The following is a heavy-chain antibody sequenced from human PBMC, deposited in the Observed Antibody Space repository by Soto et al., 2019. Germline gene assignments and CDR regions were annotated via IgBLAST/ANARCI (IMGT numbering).Heavy chain of an antibody. CDR2: IVVGSGNT. V-gene: IGHV1-58*02. J-gene: IGHJ3*02. CDR3: AALWEPEPDDAFDI. CDR1: GFTFTSSA. D-gene: IGHD1-26*01. Sequence: SAKVSCKASGFTFTSSAMEWVRQARGQRLEWIGWIVVGSGNTNYAQKFQERVTITRDMSTSTAYMELSSLRSEDTAVYYCAALWEPEPDDAFDIWGQGTMVTVSS.